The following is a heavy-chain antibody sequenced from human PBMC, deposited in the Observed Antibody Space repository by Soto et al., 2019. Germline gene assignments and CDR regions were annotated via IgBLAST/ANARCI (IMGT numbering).Heavy chain of an antibody. D-gene: IGHD3-22*01. V-gene: IGHV3-30*18. Sequence: QVQLVESGGGVVQPGRSLRLSCAASGFTFSSYGMHWVRQAPGKGLEWVAVISYDGSNKYYADSVKGRFTISRDNSKNALYLQMNSLRAEDTAVYYCANGGSVVIRGYFDYWGQGTLVTDSS. CDR2: ISYDGSNK. CDR3: ANGGSVVIRGYFDY. CDR1: GFTFSSYG. J-gene: IGHJ4*02.